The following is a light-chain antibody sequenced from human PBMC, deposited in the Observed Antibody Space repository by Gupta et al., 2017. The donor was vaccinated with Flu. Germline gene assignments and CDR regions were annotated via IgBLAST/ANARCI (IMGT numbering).Light chain of an antibody. CDR1: ISDIGSNT. V-gene: IGLV1-44*01. J-gene: IGLJ2*01. CDR2: SSY. CDR3: AAWDDTLNGPL. Sequence: QSVLTQPPSASGTPGQRVIISCSGSISDIGSNTVDWSQQIPGTAPTLLIYSSYQRPSGVPDRFSGSKSGTSASLAISGLQSEDEADYYCAAWDDTLNGPLFGGGTKLTVL.